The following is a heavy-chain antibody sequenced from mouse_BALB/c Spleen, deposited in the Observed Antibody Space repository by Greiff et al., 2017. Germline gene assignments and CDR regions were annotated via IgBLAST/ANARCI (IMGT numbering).Heavy chain of an antibody. CDR1: GYAFTNYL. CDR3: ARRYYYAMDY. J-gene: IGHJ4*01. V-gene: IGHV1-54*01. CDR2: INPGSGGT. Sequence: QVQLKESGAELVRPGTSVKVSCKASGYAFTNYLIEWVKQRPGQGLEWIGVINPGSGGTNYNEKFKGKATLTADKSSSTAYMQLSSLTSDDSAVYFCARRYYYAMDYWGQGTLVTVSS.